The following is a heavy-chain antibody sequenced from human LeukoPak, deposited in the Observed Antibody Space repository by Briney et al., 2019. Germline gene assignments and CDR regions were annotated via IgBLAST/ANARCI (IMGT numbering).Heavy chain of an antibody. D-gene: IGHD3-22*01. V-gene: IGHV1-2*02. CDR2: INPNSGGT. J-gene: IGHJ4*02. CDR3: ARGRDTARAYYYDSSGYPPPGFDY. Sequence: ASVKVSCKASGYTFTGYYMHWVRQAPGQGLEWMGWINPNSGGTNYAQKFQGRVTMTRDTSISTAYMELSRLRSEDTAVYYCARGRDTARAYYYDSSGYPPPGFDYWGQGTLVTVSS. CDR1: GYTFTGYY.